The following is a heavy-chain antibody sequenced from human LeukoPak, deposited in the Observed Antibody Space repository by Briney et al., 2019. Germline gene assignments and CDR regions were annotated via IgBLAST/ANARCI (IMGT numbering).Heavy chain of an antibody. CDR3: ASRWYTSGWYFHR. D-gene: IGHD6-19*01. CDR1: GFIFSSYD. J-gene: IGHJ1*01. V-gene: IGHV3-23*01. CDR2: ISGSGDNT. Sequence: GGSLRLSCAASGFIFSSYDMNWVRQAPGKGLEWVSAISGSGDNTYYADSVKGRFTISRDNSKNTLYLQMNSLRAEDTAVYYCASRWYTSGWYFHRWGQGTLATVSS.